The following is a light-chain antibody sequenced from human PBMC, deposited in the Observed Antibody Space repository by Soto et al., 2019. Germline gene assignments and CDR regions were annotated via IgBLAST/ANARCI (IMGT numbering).Light chain of an antibody. CDR3: QQRHMWPIT. Sequence: DIQMTQSPSSLSASVGDRVTITCRESQSISSYLNWYQQKPGKAPKLLIYAASSLQSGDPSRFSGSGSGTEFTLTISSLQPEDSAVYYCQQRHMWPITFGPGTLLEIK. V-gene: IGKV1-39*01. CDR1: QSISSY. J-gene: IGKJ5*01. CDR2: AAS.